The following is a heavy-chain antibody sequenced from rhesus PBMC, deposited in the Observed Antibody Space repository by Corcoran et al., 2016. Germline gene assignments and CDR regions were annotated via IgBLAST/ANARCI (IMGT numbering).Heavy chain of an antibody. D-gene: IGHD6-25*01. J-gene: IGHJ4*01. CDR3: ARASNSGSWNSY. V-gene: IGHV4-73*01. Sequence: QVKLQQWGEGLVQPSETLSLTCAVYGGSIRGYYYWSWIRQTPGKGLAWIGYIYGNVASTNYKPSLKNRVTISKDTSKNQFSLKLSSVTAADTAVYYCARASNSGSWNSYWGQGVLVTVSS. CDR1: GGSIRGYYY. CDR2: IYGNVAST.